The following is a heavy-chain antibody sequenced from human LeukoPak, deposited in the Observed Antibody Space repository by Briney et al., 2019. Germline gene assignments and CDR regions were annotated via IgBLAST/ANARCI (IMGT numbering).Heavy chain of an antibody. CDR3: ARGIWSGVFDY. CDR1: GGSFSGYY. CDR2: INHSGST. D-gene: IGHD3-3*01. Sequence: SETLSLTCAVYGGSFSGYYWSWIRQPPGKGLEWIGEINHSGSTNYNPSLKSRVTISVDTSKNQFSLKLSSMTAADTAVYYCARGIWSGVFDYWGQGTLVTVSS. V-gene: IGHV4-34*01. J-gene: IGHJ4*02.